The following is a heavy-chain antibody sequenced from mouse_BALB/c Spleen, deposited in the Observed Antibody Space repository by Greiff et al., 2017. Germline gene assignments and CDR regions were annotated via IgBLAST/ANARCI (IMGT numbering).Heavy chain of an antibody. CDR3: ARQEYGNYDAMDY. Sequence: EVKLVESGGGLVQPGGSLKLSCAASGFTFSSYTMSWVRQTPEKRLEWVAYISNGGGSTYYPDTVKGRFTISRDNAKNTLYLQMSSLKSEDTAMYYCARQEYGNYDAMDYWGQGTSVTVSS. J-gene: IGHJ4*01. CDR2: ISNGGGST. CDR1: GFTFSSYT. V-gene: IGHV5-12-2*01. D-gene: IGHD2-10*02.